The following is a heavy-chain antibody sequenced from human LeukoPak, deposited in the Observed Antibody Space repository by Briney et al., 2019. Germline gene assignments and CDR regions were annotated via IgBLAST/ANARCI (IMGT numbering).Heavy chain of an antibody. D-gene: IGHD3-10*01. V-gene: IGHV3-48*04. CDR1: GFTFSTYS. Sequence: GGSLRLSCAASGFTFSTYSMNWVRQAPGKGLEWVSYISSSSGTIYYADSVEGRFTISRDNAKNSLYLQVNSLRAEDTAVYYCARGGYYFDYWGQGTLVTVSS. J-gene: IGHJ4*02. CDR3: ARGGYYFDY. CDR2: ISSSSGTI.